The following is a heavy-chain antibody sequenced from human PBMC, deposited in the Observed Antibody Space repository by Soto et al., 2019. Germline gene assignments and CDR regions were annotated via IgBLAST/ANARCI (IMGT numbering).Heavy chain of an antibody. V-gene: IGHV3-53*01. CDR1: GFTVRYNY. Sequence: EVQLVESGGGLIQPGGFLRISCASYGFTVRYNYKGWVRPAPGKGVEGVSVIYRGGYKAHGGSVKGRFTIPRDKSKNTLYLQMNTRGADDPAVYYCATHPGGGGYWGQGTLVTVSS. D-gene: IGHD3-10*01. CDR2: IYRGGYK. CDR3: ATHPGGGGY. J-gene: IGHJ4*02.